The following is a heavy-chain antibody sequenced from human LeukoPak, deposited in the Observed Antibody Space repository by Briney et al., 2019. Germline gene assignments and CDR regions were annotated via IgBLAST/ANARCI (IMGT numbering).Heavy chain of an antibody. D-gene: IGHD1-26*01. J-gene: IGHJ4*02. Sequence: AGGSLRLSCAASGFTFSSYSMNWVRQAPGKGLEWVSSISSSSSYIYYADSVKGRFTISRDNAKNSLYLQMNSLKTEDTAVYYCARAPNSGTLGEDYWGQGTLVTVSS. V-gene: IGHV3-21*04. CDR2: ISSSSSYI. CDR1: GFTFSSYS. CDR3: ARAPNSGTLGEDY.